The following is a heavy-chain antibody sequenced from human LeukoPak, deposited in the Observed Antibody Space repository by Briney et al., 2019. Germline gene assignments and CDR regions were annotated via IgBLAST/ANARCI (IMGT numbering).Heavy chain of an antibody. CDR1: GGSISSSSYY. CDR3: ARRGYSYGRWDYYYYYMDV. J-gene: IGHJ6*03. Sequence: PSETLTLTCTVSGGSISSSSYYWGWIRQPPGKGLDWIGSIYYSGSTYYNPSLKSRVTISVDTSKNQFSLKLSSVTAADTAVYYCARRGYSYGRWDYYYYYMDVWGKGTTVTVSS. V-gene: IGHV4-39*01. D-gene: IGHD5-18*01. CDR2: IYYSGST.